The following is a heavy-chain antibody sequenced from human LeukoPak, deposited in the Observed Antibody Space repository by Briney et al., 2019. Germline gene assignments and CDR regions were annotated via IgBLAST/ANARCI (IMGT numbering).Heavy chain of an antibody. D-gene: IGHD3-3*01. J-gene: IGHJ6*03. CDR2: IKQDGSEK. Sequence: GGSLRLSCAASGFTFSSYWMSWVRQAPGKGLEWVANIKQDGSEKYYVDSVKGRFTISRDNAKNSLCLQMNSLRAEDTAVYYCARAGVGDFWSGLHPYYYYYMDVWGKGTTVTVSS. CDR3: ARAGVGDFWSGLHPYYYYYMDV. V-gene: IGHV3-7*01. CDR1: GFTFSSYW.